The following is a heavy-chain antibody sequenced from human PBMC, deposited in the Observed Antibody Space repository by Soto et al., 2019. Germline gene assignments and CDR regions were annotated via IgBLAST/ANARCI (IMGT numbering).Heavy chain of an antibody. CDR2: INPSGGST. J-gene: IGHJ4*02. V-gene: IGHV1-46*01. D-gene: IGHD3-10*01. CDR1: GGTFSSYA. CDR3: ARRGQFDY. Sequence: GASVKVSCKASGGTFSSYAISWVRQAPGQGPEWMGIINPSGGSTSYAQKFQGRVTMTRDTSTSTVYMELSSLRSEDTAVYYCARRGQFDYWGQGTLVTVSS.